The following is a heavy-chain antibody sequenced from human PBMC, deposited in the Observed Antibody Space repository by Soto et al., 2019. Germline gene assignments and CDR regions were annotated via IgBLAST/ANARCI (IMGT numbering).Heavy chain of an antibody. Sequence: QVQLVESGGGVVQPGRSLRLSCAASGFTFSSYGMHWVRQAPGKGLEWVAVIWYDGSNKYYADSVKGRFTISRDNSKNTLYLQMNSLRGGETAVYYCARASSGNAFDLWGQGTMVTVSS. V-gene: IGHV3-33*01. CDR2: IWYDGSNK. CDR1: GFTFSSYG. J-gene: IGHJ3*01. CDR3: ARASSGNAFDL. D-gene: IGHD1-26*01.